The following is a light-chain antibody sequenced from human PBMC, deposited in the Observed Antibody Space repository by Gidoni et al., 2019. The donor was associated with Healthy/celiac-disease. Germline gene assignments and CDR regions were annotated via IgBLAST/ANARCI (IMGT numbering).Light chain of an antibody. CDR1: QSVSSSY. Sequence: DIVLTQSPGTLSLSPGERATLSCRASQSVSSSYLAWYQQKPGQAPRLLIYGASSRATGIPDRFSGSGSGTDFTLTIGRLEPEDCAVYYCQQYGSSLRTFXXXTKLEIK. V-gene: IGKV3-20*01. CDR3: QQYGSSLRT. CDR2: GAS. J-gene: IGKJ2*01.